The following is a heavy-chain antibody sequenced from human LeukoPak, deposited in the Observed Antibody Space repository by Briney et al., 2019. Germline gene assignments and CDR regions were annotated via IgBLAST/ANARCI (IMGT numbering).Heavy chain of an antibody. J-gene: IGHJ4*02. CDR3: TRVASTTCDCPDYFDY. V-gene: IGHV1-8*01. Sequence: GASVKVSCKASGYTFTSYDINWVRQATGQGLEWMGWMNPNSGNTGYAQKFQGRVTMTRNTSISTAYMELRSLRSDDTAVYYCTRVASTTCDCPDYFDYWGQGTLVTVSS. D-gene: IGHD2-2*01. CDR1: GYTFTSYD. CDR2: MNPNSGNT.